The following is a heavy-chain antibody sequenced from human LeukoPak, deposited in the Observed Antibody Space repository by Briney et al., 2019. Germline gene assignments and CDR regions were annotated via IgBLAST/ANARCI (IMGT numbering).Heavy chain of an antibody. Sequence: GASVKVSCKASGGTFGSYAISWVRQAPGQGLEWMGGIIPIFGTANYAQKFQGRVTITTDESTSTAYMELSSLRSEDTAVYYCARSDRTIFGVAGANWFDPWGQGTLVTVSS. CDR2: IIPIFGTA. J-gene: IGHJ5*02. CDR3: ARSDRTIFGVAGANWFDP. CDR1: GGTFGSYA. D-gene: IGHD3-3*01. V-gene: IGHV1-69*05.